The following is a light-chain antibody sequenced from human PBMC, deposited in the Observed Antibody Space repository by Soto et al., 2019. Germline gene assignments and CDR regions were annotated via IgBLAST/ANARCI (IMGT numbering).Light chain of an antibody. V-gene: IGKV3-15*01. CDR3: QQYPNWPPIT. CDR2: DAS. Sequence: EIVMTQSPATLSVSPGERATLSCRASQSVSSNLAWYQQKPGQAPRLLIYDASTRATGIPARFSGSGAGTEFTPTISSLQSEDFAVYHCQQYPNWPPITFGQGTRLEIK. J-gene: IGKJ5*01. CDR1: QSVSSN.